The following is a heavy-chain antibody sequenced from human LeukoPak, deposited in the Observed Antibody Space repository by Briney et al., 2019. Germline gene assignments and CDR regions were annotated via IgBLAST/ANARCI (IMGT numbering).Heavy chain of an antibody. CDR2: ISGTGVST. Sequence: PGGSLRLSCATSGFTFSSYAMSWVRQAPGKGLEWVSAISGTGVSTYYADSVKGRFTISRDNSKNTLYLQMNSLRAEDTAVYYCAKVSGYSHSHFDYWGQGTLVTVSS. J-gene: IGHJ4*02. V-gene: IGHV3-23*01. D-gene: IGHD3-3*01. CDR3: AKVSGYSHSHFDY. CDR1: GFTFSSYA.